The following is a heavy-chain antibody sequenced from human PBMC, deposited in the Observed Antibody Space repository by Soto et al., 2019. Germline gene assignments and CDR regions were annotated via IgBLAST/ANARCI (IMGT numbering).Heavy chain of an antibody. CDR3: ARDIVVVPAARHYYYYGMDX. Sequence: SETLSLTCTVSGGSISSYYWSWIRQPAGKGLEWILRIYTSGSTNYNPSLKSLVTMSVDTSKNQFSLKLSSVTAADTAVYYCARDIVVVPAARHYYYYGMDXWGQGTTVTVS. J-gene: IGHJ6*02. V-gene: IGHV4-4*07. CDR2: IYTSGST. CDR1: GGSISSYY. D-gene: IGHD2-2*01.